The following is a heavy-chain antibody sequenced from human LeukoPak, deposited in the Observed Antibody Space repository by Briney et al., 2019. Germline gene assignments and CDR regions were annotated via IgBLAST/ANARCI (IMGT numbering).Heavy chain of an antibody. CDR1: GGTFSSYA. V-gene: IGHV1-69*05. D-gene: IGHD3-22*01. J-gene: IGHJ4*02. CDR2: IIPIFGTA. Sequence: ASVKVSCKASGGTFSSYAISWVRQAPGQGLEWMGGIIPIFGTANYAQKFQGRVTITTDESTSTAYMELSSLRSEDTAVYYRARDRFPYYYDSSGYFDYWGQGTLVTVSS. CDR3: ARDRFPYYYDSSGYFDY.